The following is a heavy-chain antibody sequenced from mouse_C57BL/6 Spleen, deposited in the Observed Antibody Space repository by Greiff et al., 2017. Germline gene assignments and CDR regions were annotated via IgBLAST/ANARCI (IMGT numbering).Heavy chain of an antibody. J-gene: IGHJ2*01. Sequence: EAKVVESGGGLVKPGGSLKLSCAASGFTFSDYGMHWVRQAPEKGLEWVAYISSGSSTIYYADTVKGRFTISRDNAKNTLFLQMSSLRSEDTAMYYCARKRYGGYFDYWGQGTTLTVSS. CDR1: GFTFSDYG. CDR3: ARKRYGGYFDY. CDR2: ISSGSSTI. D-gene: IGHD1-1*01. V-gene: IGHV5-17*01.